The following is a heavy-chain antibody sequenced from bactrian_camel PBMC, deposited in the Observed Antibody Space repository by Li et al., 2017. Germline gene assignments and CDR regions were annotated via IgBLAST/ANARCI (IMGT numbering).Heavy chain of an antibody. CDR2: FESDGTT. CDR1: GDTRSSYC. Sequence: HVQLVESGGGPVQAGGSLRLSCVASGDTRSSYCMAWFRQAPGKEREGVAVFESDGTTSYADSVKGRFTISQDNAKNTLYLQMNSLKPEDSAIYYCAKGDRSYGDSCRNKYWGQGTQVTVS. V-gene: IGHV3S26*01. CDR3: AKGDRSYGDSCRNKY. J-gene: IGHJ4*01. D-gene: IGHD6*01.